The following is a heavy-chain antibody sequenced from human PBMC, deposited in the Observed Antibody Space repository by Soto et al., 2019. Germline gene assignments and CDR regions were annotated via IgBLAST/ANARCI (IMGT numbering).Heavy chain of an antibody. CDR3: ARDNRGYSYGTSYYYYYGMDV. CDR2: IYYSGST. D-gene: IGHD5-18*01. Sequence: QVQLQESGPGLVKPSQTLSLTCIFSGGSISSGGYYGSWIRQHPGKGLGWIGYIYYSGSTYYNPSLKSRVTISVDTSKNQFSLKLSSVTAADTAVYYCARDNRGYSYGTSYYYYYGMDVWGQGTTVTVSS. J-gene: IGHJ6*02. CDR1: GGSISSGGYY. V-gene: IGHV4-31*03.